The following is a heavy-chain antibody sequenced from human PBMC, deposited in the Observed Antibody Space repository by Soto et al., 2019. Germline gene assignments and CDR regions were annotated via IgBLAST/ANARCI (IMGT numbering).Heavy chain of an antibody. CDR2: IYSGGST. Sequence: EVQLVEPGGGLVQPGGSLRLSCAASGFAVSSNFMSWVRQAPGKGLEWVSVIYSGGSTYYADSVQGRFTISRDNSENTLYLQMNSLRAEDTAIYYCARATMIGLLSSWGQGTLVTVSS. J-gene: IGHJ5*02. CDR3: ARATMIGLLSS. V-gene: IGHV3-66*01. CDR1: GFAVSSNF. D-gene: IGHD3-22*01.